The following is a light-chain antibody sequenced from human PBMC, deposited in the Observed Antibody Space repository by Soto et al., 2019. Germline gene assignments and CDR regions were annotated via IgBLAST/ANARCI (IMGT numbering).Light chain of an antibody. CDR1: NIGSNS. Sequence: SYELTQPPSVSVAPGQTAIVTCDGNNIGSNSVHWYQQKPGRAPVLVVYADSDRPSGVPERFSGSNSGNTATLTISRVEAGDEDDYYCQVLDSSNDDLYVFGPGTKVTV. J-gene: IGLJ1*01. CDR2: ADS. CDR3: QVLDSSNDDLYV. V-gene: IGLV3-21*02.